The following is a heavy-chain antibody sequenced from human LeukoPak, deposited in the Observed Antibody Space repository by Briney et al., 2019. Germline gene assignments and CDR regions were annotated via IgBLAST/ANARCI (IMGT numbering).Heavy chain of an antibody. CDR2: ISYDGSNK. CDR1: GFTFSSYA. D-gene: IGHD1-26*01. V-gene: IGHV3-30*04. Sequence: GGSLRLSCAASGFTFSSYAMHWVRQAPGKGLEWVAVISYDGSNKYYADSVKGRFTISRDNSKNTLYLQMNSLRAEDTAVYYCARAWELLGWFDSWGQGTLVTVSS. CDR3: ARAWELLGWFDS. J-gene: IGHJ5*01.